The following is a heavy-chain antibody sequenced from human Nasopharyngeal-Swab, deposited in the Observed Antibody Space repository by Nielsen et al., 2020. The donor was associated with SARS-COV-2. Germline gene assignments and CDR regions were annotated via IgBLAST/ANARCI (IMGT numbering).Heavy chain of an antibody. V-gene: IGHV4-59*11. J-gene: IGHJ5*02. CDR3: AKEGATGWFDP. CDR2: ISHNSGT. CDR1: GVSITSQY. Sequence: SETLSLTCTVFGVSITSQYWSWIRQPPGKGLEWIGYISHNSGTSYNPSLKSRVTMFMDTSKNQFSLRLTSVTAADTAVYYCAKEGATGWFDPCGQGTLVTVSS.